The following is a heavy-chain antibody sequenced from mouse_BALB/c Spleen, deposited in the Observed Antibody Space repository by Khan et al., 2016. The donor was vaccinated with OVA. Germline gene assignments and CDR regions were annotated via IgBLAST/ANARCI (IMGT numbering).Heavy chain of an antibody. J-gene: IGHJ3*01. CDR2: ISPGSGDT. V-gene: IGHV1-77*01. CDR1: GYTFTDYY. CDR3: ARRNYFGYTFAY. D-gene: IGHD1-2*01. Sequence: QVQLQQPGAELARPGASVKLSCKASGYTFTDYYINWVKQRTGQGLEWIGEISPGSGDTSYNERFKGKATLTADKSSRTAYLQLSSLTSESSAVYFCARRNYFGYTFAYWGQGTLVTVSA.